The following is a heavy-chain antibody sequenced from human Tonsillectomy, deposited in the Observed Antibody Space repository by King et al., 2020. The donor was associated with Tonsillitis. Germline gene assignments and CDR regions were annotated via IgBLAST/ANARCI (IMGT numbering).Heavy chain of an antibody. CDR1: GYTFTTYD. J-gene: IGHJ6*02. D-gene: IGHD3-10*01. CDR3: ARGSIWFGNYGMDV. CDR2: MNPNSGEA. Sequence: VQLVESGAEVKKPGASVKVSCKASGYTFTTYDINWVRQATGQGLEWMGWMNPNSGEAVYAQKFQGRVAMTRDTSISTAYMELSSLRSEDTAVYYCARGSIWFGNYGMDVWGQGTTVTVSS. V-gene: IGHV1-8*01.